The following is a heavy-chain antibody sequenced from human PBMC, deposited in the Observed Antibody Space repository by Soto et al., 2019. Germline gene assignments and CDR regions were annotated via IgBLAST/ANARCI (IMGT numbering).Heavy chain of an antibody. CDR2: IYYSGST. CDR1: GGSISSYY. V-gene: IGHV4-59*12. D-gene: IGHD3-3*01. CDR3: TIFGVDDYYYYGMDV. J-gene: IGHJ6*02. Sequence: SETLSLTCTASGGSISSYYWSWIRQPPGKGLEWIGYIYYSGSTNYNPSLKSRVTISVDTSKNQFSLKPSSVTAADTAVYYRTIFGVDDYYYYGMDVWGQGTTVTVSS.